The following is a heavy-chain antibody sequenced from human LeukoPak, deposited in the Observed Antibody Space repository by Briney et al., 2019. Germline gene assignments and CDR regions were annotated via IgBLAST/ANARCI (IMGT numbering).Heavy chain of an antibody. CDR3: AKDRDRDWFDP. Sequence: GGSLRLSCAASGFTFSSYGMHWVRQAPGKGLEWVAFIRSDGSNKYYADSVKGRFTISRDNSKNTLYLQMNSLRAEDTAVYYCAKDRDRDWFDPWGQGTLVTVSS. V-gene: IGHV3-30*02. CDR2: IRSDGSNK. CDR1: GFTFSSYG. D-gene: IGHD3-10*01. J-gene: IGHJ5*02.